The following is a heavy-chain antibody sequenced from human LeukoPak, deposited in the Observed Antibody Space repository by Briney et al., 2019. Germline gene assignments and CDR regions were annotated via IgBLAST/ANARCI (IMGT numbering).Heavy chain of an antibody. D-gene: IGHD3-3*01. Sequence: SETLSLTCTVSGGSISSYYWSWIRQPAGKGLEWIGRIYTSGSTNYNPSLKSRVTMSVDTSKNQFSLKLSSVTAADMAVYYCARVTRITIFGVERWAFDYWGQGTLVTVSS. J-gene: IGHJ4*02. CDR3: ARVTRITIFGVERWAFDY. CDR1: GGSISSYY. V-gene: IGHV4-4*07. CDR2: IYTSGST.